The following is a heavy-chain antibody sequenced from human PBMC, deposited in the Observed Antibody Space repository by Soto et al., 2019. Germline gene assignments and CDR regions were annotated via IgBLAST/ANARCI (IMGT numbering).Heavy chain of an antibody. CDR2: IYTSGTT. CDR1: GGSIRSYY. Sequence: QVQLQQSGPGLVKPSETLSLTCTVSGGSIRSYYWSWIRQPAGKALEWIGRIYTSGTTNYNPSLNSRVTTLLDTAKNQFSLDLNSVTGADTAVYYCAREGSSGFGMDVWGQGTTVTVSS. J-gene: IGHJ6*02. CDR3: AREGSSGFGMDV. D-gene: IGHD6-25*01. V-gene: IGHV4-4*07.